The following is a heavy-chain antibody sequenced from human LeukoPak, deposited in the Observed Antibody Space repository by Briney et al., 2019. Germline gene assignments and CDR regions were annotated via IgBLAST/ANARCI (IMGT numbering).Heavy chain of an antibody. V-gene: IGHV3-23*01. D-gene: IGHD6-13*01. Sequence: GGSLRLSCAASGFSFSSYSMNWVRQAPGKGLEWVSAISGSGGSTYYADSVKGRFTISRDNSKNTLYLQMNSLRAEDTAVYYCAKDSSSWPDAFDIWGQGTMVTVSS. CDR1: GFSFSSYS. CDR2: ISGSGGST. CDR3: AKDSSSWPDAFDI. J-gene: IGHJ3*02.